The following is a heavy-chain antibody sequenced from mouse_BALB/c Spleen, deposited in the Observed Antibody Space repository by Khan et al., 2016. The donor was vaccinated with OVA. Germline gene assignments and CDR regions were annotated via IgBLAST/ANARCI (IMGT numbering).Heavy chain of an antibody. CDR3: ARKDYYDYDLFPY. V-gene: IGHV3-2*02. CDR2: ISYSGNT. Sequence: EVELVESGPGLVKPSQSLSLTCTVTGYSITSEFAWNWIRQFPGNKLEWMGYISYSGNTRYNPSLKSLISITRDTSRNQFFLQLNSVTTEDTATYYCARKDYYDYDLFPYWGQGTLVTVSA. D-gene: IGHD2-4*01. J-gene: IGHJ3*01. CDR1: GYSITSEFA.